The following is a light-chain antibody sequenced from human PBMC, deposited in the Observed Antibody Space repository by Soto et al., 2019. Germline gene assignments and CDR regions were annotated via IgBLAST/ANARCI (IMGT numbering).Light chain of an antibody. CDR1: QSVSSSY. V-gene: IGKV3-20*01. CDR2: GAS. J-gene: IGKJ5*01. CDR3: QQYGSSPIT. Sequence: EIVLTQSPGTLSLSPGERATLSCRASQSVSSSYLAWYQQKPGQAPRLIIYGASSRATGIPVRFSGSGSGTEFTLTISSLQSEDFAVYYCQQYGSSPITFGQGTRLEI.